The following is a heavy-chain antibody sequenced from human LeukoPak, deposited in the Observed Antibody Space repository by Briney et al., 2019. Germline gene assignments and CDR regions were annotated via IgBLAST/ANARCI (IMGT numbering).Heavy chain of an antibody. J-gene: IGHJ6*02. D-gene: IGHD6-19*01. Sequence: PGGSLRLSCAASGFTFNNHAMNWVRQAPGKGLEWVSSISGSGDTTYYADSVKGRFTISRDNFKNTLYLQMNYLRAADTAIYYCAKAISSAFYYYGMDVWGQGTTVSVSS. CDR2: ISGSGDTT. CDR3: AKAISSAFYYYGMDV. CDR1: GFTFNNHA. V-gene: IGHV3-23*01.